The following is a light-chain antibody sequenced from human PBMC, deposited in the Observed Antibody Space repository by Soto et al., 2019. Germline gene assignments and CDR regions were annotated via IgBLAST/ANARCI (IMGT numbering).Light chain of an antibody. CDR2: GAS. CDR1: QSVSSSY. CDR3: QQYSSSPLT. Sequence: EIVLTQSPGTQSLSPGERATLSCRASQSVSSSYLAWYQQKPGQAPRLLIYGASSRATGIPDRFSGSGSGTDFTLTISRLEPEDFVLYYCQQYSSSPLTFGGGTKVEIK. J-gene: IGKJ4*01. V-gene: IGKV3-20*01.